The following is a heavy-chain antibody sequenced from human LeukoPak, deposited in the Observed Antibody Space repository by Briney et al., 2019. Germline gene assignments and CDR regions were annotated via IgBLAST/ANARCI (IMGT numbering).Heavy chain of an antibody. CDR2: ISGSGGST. D-gene: IGHD3-22*01. CDR1: GFTFSSYA. CDR3: AKDPPRYYYDSSGYPDY. J-gene: IGHJ4*02. V-gene: IGHV3-23*01. Sequence: PGGSLRLSCAASGFTFSSYAMSWVRQAPGKGLEWVSAISGSGGSTYYADSVKGRFTISRDNSKNTLYLQMNSLRAEDTAVYYCAKDPPRYYYDSSGYPDYWGQGTLVTVSS.